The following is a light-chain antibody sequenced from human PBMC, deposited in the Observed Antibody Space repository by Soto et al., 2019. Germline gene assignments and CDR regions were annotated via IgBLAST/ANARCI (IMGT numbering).Light chain of an antibody. CDR1: SSDVGGYNY. CDR3: SSYTSSSTYV. Sequence: QSVLTQPASVSGSPGQSIAISCTGTSSDVGGYNYVSWYQQHPGKAPKLMVYDVSNRPSGVSNRFSGSKSGNTASLTISGLQVEDGADYYCSSYTSSSTYVFGTGTKVTVL. V-gene: IGLV2-14*01. CDR2: DVS. J-gene: IGLJ1*01.